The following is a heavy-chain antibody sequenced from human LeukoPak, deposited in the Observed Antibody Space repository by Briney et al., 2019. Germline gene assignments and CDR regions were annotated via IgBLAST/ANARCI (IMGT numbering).Heavy chain of an antibody. CDR1: GFTFSSYE. D-gene: IGHD1-26*01. J-gene: IGHJ4*02. CDR3: AKAKDVGAFDY. V-gene: IGHV3-30*04. Sequence: GGSLRLSCAASGFTFSSYEMNWVRQAPGKGLEWVAVISYDGSNKYYADSVKGRFTISRDNSKNTLYLQMNSLRAEDTAVYYCAKAKDVGAFDYWGQGTLVTVSS. CDR2: ISYDGSNK.